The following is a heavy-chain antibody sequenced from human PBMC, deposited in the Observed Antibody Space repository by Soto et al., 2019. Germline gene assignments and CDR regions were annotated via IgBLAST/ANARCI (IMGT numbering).Heavy chain of an antibody. V-gene: IGHV3-23*01. Sequence: GGSLRLSCAASGFTFSSYAMSWVRQPPGKGLEWVSAISGSGGSTYYADSVKGRFTISRDNSKNTLYLQMNSLRAEDTAVYYCAKDERYCSSTSCYGGGVAYWGQGTLVTVSS. J-gene: IGHJ4*02. CDR3: AKDERYCSSTSCYGGGVAY. CDR2: ISGSGGST. D-gene: IGHD2-2*01. CDR1: GFTFSSYA.